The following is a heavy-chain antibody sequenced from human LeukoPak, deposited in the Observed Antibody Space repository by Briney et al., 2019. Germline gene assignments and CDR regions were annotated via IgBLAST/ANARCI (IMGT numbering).Heavy chain of an antibody. J-gene: IGHJ4*02. CDR2: IYYSGST. V-gene: IGHV4-59*12. Sequence: SETLSLTCTVSGGSISSYYWSWIRQPPGKGLERIGYIYYSGSTNYNPSLKSRVTISVDTSKNQFSLKLSSVTAADTAVYYCARVRSSSGWSYNYFDYWGQGTLVTVSS. CDR3: ARVRSSSGWSYNYFDY. CDR1: GGSISSYY. D-gene: IGHD6-19*01.